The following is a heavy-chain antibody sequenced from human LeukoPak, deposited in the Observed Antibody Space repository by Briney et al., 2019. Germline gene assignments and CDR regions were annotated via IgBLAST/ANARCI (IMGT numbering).Heavy chain of an antibody. V-gene: IGHV1-2*02. CDR1: GYTFTGYY. D-gene: IGHD6-13*01. Sequence: ASVKVSCTASGYTFTGYYMHRVRQAPGQGLEWMGWINPNSGGTNYAQKFQGRVTMTRDTSISTAYMELSRLRSDDTAVYYCARIAAAAPGAFDIWGQGTMVTVSS. CDR3: ARIAAAAPGAFDI. J-gene: IGHJ3*02. CDR2: INPNSGGT.